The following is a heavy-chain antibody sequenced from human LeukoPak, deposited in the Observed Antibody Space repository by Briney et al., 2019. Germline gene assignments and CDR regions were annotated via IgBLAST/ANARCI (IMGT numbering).Heavy chain of an antibody. V-gene: IGHV1-69*13. CDR1: GGTFSSYA. J-gene: IGHJ4*02. CDR2: IIPIFGTA. D-gene: IGHD4-17*01. CDR3: ASPYGDLDYYYFGY. Sequence: SVKVSCKASGGTFSSYAISWVRQAPGQGLEWMGGIIPIFGTANYAQKFQGRVAITADESTSTAYMELSSLRSEDTAVYYCASPYGDLDYYYFGYWGQGTLVTVSS.